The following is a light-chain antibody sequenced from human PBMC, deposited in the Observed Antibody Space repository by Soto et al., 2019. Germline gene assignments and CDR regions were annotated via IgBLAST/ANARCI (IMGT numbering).Light chain of an antibody. CDR2: AAS. CDR3: QQSYSTLWT. Sequence: DIQMTQSPSSLSASVGDRVTITCRASQTMSSYLNWYQQKPGKAPKLLIYAASRLQSGVPSRFSGSGSGTDFTLTISSLQPEDFATYYCQQSYSTLWTFGQGTKVDIK. J-gene: IGKJ1*01. CDR1: QTMSSY. V-gene: IGKV1-39*01.